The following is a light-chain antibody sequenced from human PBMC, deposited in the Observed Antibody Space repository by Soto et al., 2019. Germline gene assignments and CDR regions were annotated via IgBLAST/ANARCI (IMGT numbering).Light chain of an antibody. J-gene: IGKJ3*01. CDR3: HHHGSAFT. V-gene: IGKV3-20*01. Sequence: EIVLTQSPGTLSLSPGERATLSCRASQTINNKFLAWYQHKPGQAPRLLVYATSDRATGIPDRFSGSGSGTDFTLAISRLEPEDFALYYCHHHGSAFTFGPGTKVDIK. CDR2: ATS. CDR1: QTINNKF.